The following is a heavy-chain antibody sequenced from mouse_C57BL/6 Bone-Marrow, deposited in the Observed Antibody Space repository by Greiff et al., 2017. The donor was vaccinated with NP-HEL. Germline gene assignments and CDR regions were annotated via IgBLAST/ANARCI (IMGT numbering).Heavy chain of an antibody. V-gene: IGHV5-6*01. J-gene: IGHJ4*01. CDR3: ARGGAMDY. CDR2: ISSGGSYT. CDR1: GFTFSSYG. Sequence: EVHLVESGGDLVKPGGSLKLSCAASGFTFSSYGMSWVRQTPDKRLEWVATISSGGSYTYYLDSVKGRFTISRDNAKNTLYLQMSSLKSEDTAMYYCARGGAMDYWGQGTSVTVSS.